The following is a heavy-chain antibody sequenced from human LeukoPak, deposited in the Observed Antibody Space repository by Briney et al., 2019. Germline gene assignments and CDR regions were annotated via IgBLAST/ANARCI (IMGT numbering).Heavy chain of an antibody. Sequence: PGGSLRLSCAAFGFTFSNAWMSWVRQAPGKGLEWVANIKEDGSEIYYVDAVKGRFSISRDNAKTSLYLQMRSLSVADTGLYYCVTDQTGRHPYFFDYWGQGTLVTVSS. CDR3: VTDQTGRHPYFFDY. CDR1: GFTFSNAW. V-gene: IGHV3-7*01. CDR2: IKEDGSEI. D-gene: IGHD3-10*01. J-gene: IGHJ4*02.